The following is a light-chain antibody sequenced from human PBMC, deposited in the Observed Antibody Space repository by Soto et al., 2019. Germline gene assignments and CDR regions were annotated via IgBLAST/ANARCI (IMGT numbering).Light chain of an antibody. CDR3: SAYTTSIALYV. Sequence: QSVLTQPPSASGAPGQRVTISCSGSSSNIGSNTVNWYQQLPGTAPKLLIYSNNQRPSGVPDRFSGSKSGTSASLAISGLQSEDEADYYCSAYTTSIALYVFGAGTKVTVL. J-gene: IGLJ1*01. CDR1: SSNIGSNT. CDR2: SNN. V-gene: IGLV1-44*01.